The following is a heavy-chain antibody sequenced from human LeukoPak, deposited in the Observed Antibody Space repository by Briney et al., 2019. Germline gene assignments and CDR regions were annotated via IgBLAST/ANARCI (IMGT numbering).Heavy chain of an antibody. Sequence: SETLSLTCNVSGGSIRSYYWSWIRQPPGKGLEYIGYIYYSGSTNYNPSLKSRVTISVDTSKSQFSLKLSSVTAADTAVYYCASYIAARFDYWGPGTLVTVSS. V-gene: IGHV4-59*01. CDR3: ASYIAARFDY. J-gene: IGHJ4*02. CDR1: GGSIRSYY. CDR2: IYYSGST. D-gene: IGHD6-6*01.